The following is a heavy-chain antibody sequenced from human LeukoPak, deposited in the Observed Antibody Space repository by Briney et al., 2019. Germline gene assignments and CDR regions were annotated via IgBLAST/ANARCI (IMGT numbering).Heavy chain of an antibody. CDR3: ARVIEYRTKPLYYYAMDV. CDR1: GFTFNSHS. J-gene: IGHJ6*02. D-gene: IGHD4-11*01. V-gene: IGHV3-21*01. Sequence: GGSLRLSCAASGFTFNSHSMSWVRQAPGKGLEWVSSITSSSSYIWYADSVKGRFTISRDNSKNSLYLQMNSLRAEDTAVYYCARVIEYRTKPLYYYAMDVWGQGTTVTVSS. CDR2: ITSSSSYI.